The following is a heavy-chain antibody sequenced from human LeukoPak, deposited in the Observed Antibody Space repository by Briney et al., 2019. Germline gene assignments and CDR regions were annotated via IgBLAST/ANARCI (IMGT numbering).Heavy chain of an antibody. CDR2: IKSKTDGGTT. D-gene: IGHD6-19*01. Sequence: GGSLRLSCAASGFTFSNAWMSWVRQAPGKGLEWVGRIKSKTDGGTTDYAALVKGRFTILRDDSKNTLYLQMNSLKTEDTAVYYCTTSSGWYRGDYWGQGTLVTVSS. CDR3: TTSSGWYRGDY. V-gene: IGHV3-15*01. CDR1: GFTFSNAW. J-gene: IGHJ4*02.